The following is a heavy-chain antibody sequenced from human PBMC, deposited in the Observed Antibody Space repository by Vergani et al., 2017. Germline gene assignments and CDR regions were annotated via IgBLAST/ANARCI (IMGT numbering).Heavy chain of an antibody. CDR2: IYYSGST. V-gene: IGHV4-59*01. J-gene: IGHJ4*02. D-gene: IGHD6-6*01. CDR1: GGSISSYY. Sequence: QVQLQESGPGLVKPSETLSLTCTVSGGSISSYYWSWIRQPPGNGLEWIGYIYYSGSTNYNPSLKCRVTISVDTSKNQFSLKLSSVTAADTAVYYCARVEQLVDYWGQGTLVTVSS. CDR3: ARVEQLVDY.